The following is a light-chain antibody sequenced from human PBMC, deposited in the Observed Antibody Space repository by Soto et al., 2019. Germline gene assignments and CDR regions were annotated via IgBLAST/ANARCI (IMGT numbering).Light chain of an antibody. J-gene: IGLJ1*01. V-gene: IGLV1-47*02. CDR1: TSNIGTFY. CDR3: AAWDDNLNAYV. Sequence: QSVLTQPPSASSTPGQTVTISCSGSTSNIGTFYVYWYQHLPGTAPKLLIYLGDQRASGVSDRFSGSKSGTLASLAINGLRSDDEADYYCAAWDDNLNAYVFGSGTKVTVL. CDR2: LGD.